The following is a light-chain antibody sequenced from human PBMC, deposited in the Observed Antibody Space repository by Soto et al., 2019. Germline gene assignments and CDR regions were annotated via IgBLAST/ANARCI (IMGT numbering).Light chain of an antibody. J-gene: IGKJ1*01. Sequence: DIQMTQSPSTLSASVGDRVTITCRASQSISSWLAWYQQQPGKAPKLLIYKASSLESGVPSRFSGSGSGTEXXLTXXSLQPDDFAXYYCQQYNSYPWTFGQGTKVEIK. CDR3: QQYNSYPWT. CDR1: QSISSW. CDR2: KAS. V-gene: IGKV1-5*03.